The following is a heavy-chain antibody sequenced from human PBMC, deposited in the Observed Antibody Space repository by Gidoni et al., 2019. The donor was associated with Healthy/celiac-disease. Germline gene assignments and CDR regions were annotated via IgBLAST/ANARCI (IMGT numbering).Heavy chain of an antibody. V-gene: IGHV3-23*01. CDR2: ISGSGGST. D-gene: IGHD1-26*01. CDR1: GFAFSSSA. Sequence: EVQLLESGGGLVQPGGSLRLSCAASGFAFSSSAMSGVRQAPGKGLEWVSAISGSGGSTYYADSVKGRFTISRDNSKNTLYLQMNSLRAEDTAVYYCAKSPPPTRGWELLQFPEYFQHWGQGTLVTVSS. CDR3: AKSPPPTRGWELLQFPEYFQH. J-gene: IGHJ1*01.